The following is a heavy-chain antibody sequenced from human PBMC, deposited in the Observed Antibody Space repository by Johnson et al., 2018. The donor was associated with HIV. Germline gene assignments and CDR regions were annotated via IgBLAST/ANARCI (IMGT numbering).Heavy chain of an antibody. J-gene: IGHJ3*02. CDR3: ASVLGRGYSGYDKNYDAFDI. V-gene: IGHV3-23*04. CDR2: ISGSGGST. CDR1: GFTFSSYA. Sequence: VQLVESGGGLVQPGGSLRLSCAATGFTFSSYAMSWVRQGPGKGLEWVAAISGSGGSTYYADSVKGRFTISRDNSRNTLYLQMNSLRAEDTALYYCASVLGRGYSGYDKNYDAFDIWGQGTMVTVSS. D-gene: IGHD5-12*01.